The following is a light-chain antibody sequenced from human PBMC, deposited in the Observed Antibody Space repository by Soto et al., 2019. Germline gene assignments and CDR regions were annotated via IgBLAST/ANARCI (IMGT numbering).Light chain of an antibody. CDR1: SSDVGGYNY. J-gene: IGLJ1*01. Sequence: QSALTQPPSASGSPGQSVTISCTGTSSDVGGYNYVSWYQQHPGKAPKLMIYEVSKRPSGVPDRFSGSKSGNTASLTVSGLQAEDEADYYCSTSAGSSRVFGAGTKLTVL. CDR3: STSAGSSRV. CDR2: EVS. V-gene: IGLV2-8*01.